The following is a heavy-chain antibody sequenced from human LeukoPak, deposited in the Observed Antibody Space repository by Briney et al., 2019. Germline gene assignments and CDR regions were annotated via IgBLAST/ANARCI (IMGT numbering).Heavy chain of an antibody. CDR3: ARYLRSSSTYYMDV. CDR2: IYYSGST. Sequence: LXXXXXXASIXXXXWSXVXQXXGXGXEWXGYIYYSGSTNYNPSLKSRVTMSVDTSKNQFSLKLSSMTAADTAVYHCARYLRSSSTYYMDVWGKGTTVTVSS. D-gene: IGHD6-6*01. J-gene: IGHJ6*03. CDR1: XASIXXXX. V-gene: IGHV4-59*01.